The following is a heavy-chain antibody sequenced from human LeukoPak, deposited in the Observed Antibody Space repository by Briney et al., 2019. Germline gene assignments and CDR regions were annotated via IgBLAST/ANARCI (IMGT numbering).Heavy chain of an antibody. CDR1: GGSIGTYY. Sequence: SETLSLTCTVSGGSIGTYYWSWIRQPAGKGLEWIGRIFTTGGANYNPSLKSRVTMSLDTSKNLFSLKLSSVTAADTAVYYCARDLKRGYSYGHDYWGQGTLVTVSS. CDR3: ARDLKRGYSYGHDY. J-gene: IGHJ4*02. V-gene: IGHV4-4*07. CDR2: IFTTGGA. D-gene: IGHD5-18*01.